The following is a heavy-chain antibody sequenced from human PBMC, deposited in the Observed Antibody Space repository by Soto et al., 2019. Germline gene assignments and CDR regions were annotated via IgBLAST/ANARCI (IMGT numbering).Heavy chain of an antibody. J-gene: IGHJ4*02. Sequence: EVDLLESGGGLVQPGGSLRLSCVASGFGLIDFAMSWVRQAPGKGLQWVSAISGSGSDTYYVDSVKGRFTISRDTSKNTLYLQMNSLRAEDTALYYCAKSFSSNWYDYFNSWGQGSLVTVSS. CDR1: GFGLIDFA. CDR3: AKSFSSNWYDYFNS. V-gene: IGHV3-23*01. CDR2: ISGSGSDT. D-gene: IGHD6-13*01.